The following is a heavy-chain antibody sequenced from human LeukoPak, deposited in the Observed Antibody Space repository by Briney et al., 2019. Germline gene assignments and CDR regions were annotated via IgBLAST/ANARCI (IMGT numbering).Heavy chain of an antibody. V-gene: IGHV3-21*01. Sequence: GGSLRLSCAASGFTFSSYSMNWVRQAPGKGLEWVSSISSSSSYIYYADSVKGRFTISRDNAKNSLYLQMNSLRAEDTAVYYCAIYCSSNSCFDCFDIWGQGTMVTVSS. CDR3: AIYCSSNSCFDCFDI. CDR2: ISSSSSYI. J-gene: IGHJ3*02. D-gene: IGHD2-2*01. CDR1: GFTFSSYS.